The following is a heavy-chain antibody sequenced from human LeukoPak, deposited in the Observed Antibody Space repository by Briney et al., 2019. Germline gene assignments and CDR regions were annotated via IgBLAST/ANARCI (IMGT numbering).Heavy chain of an antibody. V-gene: IGHV3-7*01. J-gene: IGHJ4*02. CDR2: INPDGSGK. CDR3: ASWGAGGNS. Sequence: GGSLRLSCEASGFTLSTYWMNWVRQVPGKGLDWVANINPDGSGKRYVDSVKGRFTTARDNADNSLSLQMNSLRAEDTAVYYCASWGAGGNSWGQGTLVTVSS. CDR1: GFTLSTYW. D-gene: IGHD3-16*01.